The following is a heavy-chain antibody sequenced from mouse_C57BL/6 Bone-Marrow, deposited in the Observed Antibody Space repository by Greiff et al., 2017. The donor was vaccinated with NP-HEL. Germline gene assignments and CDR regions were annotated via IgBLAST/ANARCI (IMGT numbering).Heavy chain of an antibody. CDR1: GFTFSDYY. J-gene: IGHJ1*03. CDR3: ARLGWYFDV. V-gene: IGHV5-12*01. Sequence: EVKVVESGGGLVQPGGSLKLSCAASGFTFSDYYMYWVRQTPEKRLEWVAYISNGGGSTYYPDTVKGRFTISRDNAKNTLYLQMSRLKSEDTAMYYCARLGWYFDVWGTGTTVTVSS. CDR2: ISNGGGST.